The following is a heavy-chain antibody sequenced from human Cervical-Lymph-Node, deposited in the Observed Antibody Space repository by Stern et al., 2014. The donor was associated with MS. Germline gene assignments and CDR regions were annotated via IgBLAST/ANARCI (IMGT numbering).Heavy chain of an antibody. CDR1: GYTFTFYW. V-gene: IGHV5-51*01. CDR2: ISPSDSET. D-gene: IGHD3-9*01. J-gene: IGHJ5*02. CDR3: ARQRYYDTSGYLDL. Sequence: EVQLLESGAEVKQPGESLKISCKVSGYTFTFYWIVWVRQMPGKGLEWMGIISPSDSETSYSPSLQGQVTISVDRSISTAYLQWSSLRASDTAIYYCARQRYYDTSGYLDLWGQGTLVTVSS.